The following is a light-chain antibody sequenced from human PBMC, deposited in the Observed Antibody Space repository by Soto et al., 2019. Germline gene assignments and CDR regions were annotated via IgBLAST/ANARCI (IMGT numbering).Light chain of an antibody. CDR3: QQYNNWPQT. CDR2: DAS. V-gene: IGKV3-15*01. J-gene: IGKJ1*01. Sequence: EIVLTQSPGTLSLSPGERATLSCRASQSVSSSHLAWYQQKPGQAPRLLIYDASTRATGIPARFSGGGSGTEFTLTISSLQSEDFAVYYCQQYNNWPQTFGQGTEVEIK. CDR1: QSVSSSH.